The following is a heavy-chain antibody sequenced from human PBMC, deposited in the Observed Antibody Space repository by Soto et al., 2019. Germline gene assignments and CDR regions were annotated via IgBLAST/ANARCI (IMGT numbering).Heavy chain of an antibody. D-gene: IGHD4-17*01. J-gene: IGHJ1*01. CDR2: IYSDGST. CDR1: GFTVSSNY. V-gene: IGHV3-53*01. CDR3: AREGSGATVTTSRYFQN. Sequence: GVSLRLSFAASGFTVSSNYMSWFRQAPGKGLEWVSVIYSDGSTYYVDSVKGRFTISRDNSKNTLYLQMNSLRAEDTAVYYCAREGSGATVTTSRYFQNWGQGTLVTVS.